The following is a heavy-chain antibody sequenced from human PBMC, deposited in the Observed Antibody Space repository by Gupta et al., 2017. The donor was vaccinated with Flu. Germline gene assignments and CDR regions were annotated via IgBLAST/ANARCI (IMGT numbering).Heavy chain of an antibody. V-gene: IGHV3-23*01. Sequence: VQLLVSGGGLVKTGGSLSLSCAASGFTLSRHAMSWVRQPPGKGLEWVSTRSGVGATTYYADSVKGRFTISRDNSKNMLFLQMNSLRDEDTAVYYCATPLPAAVRGYFAYWGRGTLVAVSS. D-gene: IGHD2-2*01. CDR2: RSGVGATT. CDR3: ATPLPAAVRGYFAY. CDR1: GFTLSRHA. J-gene: IGHJ4*02.